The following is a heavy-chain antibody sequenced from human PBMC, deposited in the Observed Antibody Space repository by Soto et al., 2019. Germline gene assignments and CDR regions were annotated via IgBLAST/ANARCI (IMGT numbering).Heavy chain of an antibody. D-gene: IGHD6-13*01. Sequence: LRLSCAASGFTFDDYAMHWVRQVPGKGLEWVSGINWNSGSIGYGDSVKGRFAISRDNAKNSLHLQVNSLSAEDTAFYYCVKDESINWYSGHFRHWGQGTLVTVSS. CDR2: INWNSGSI. CDR1: GFTFDDYA. J-gene: IGHJ1*01. V-gene: IGHV3-9*01. CDR3: VKDESINWYSGHFRH.